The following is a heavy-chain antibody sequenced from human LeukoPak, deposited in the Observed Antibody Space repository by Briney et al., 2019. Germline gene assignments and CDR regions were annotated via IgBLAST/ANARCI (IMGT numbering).Heavy chain of an antibody. V-gene: IGHV3-23*01. CDR2: ISGSGDST. CDR1: GFTFSSYA. D-gene: IGHD6-13*01. Sequence: GSLRLSCAASGFTFSSYAMSWVRQAPGKGLEWVSAISGSGDSTYYGDSVKGRFTISGDNSKNTLYLQMNSLRAEDTAVYYCAKTRPLDSSSWSHGDYWGQGTLVTVSS. J-gene: IGHJ4*02. CDR3: AKTRPLDSSSWSHGDY.